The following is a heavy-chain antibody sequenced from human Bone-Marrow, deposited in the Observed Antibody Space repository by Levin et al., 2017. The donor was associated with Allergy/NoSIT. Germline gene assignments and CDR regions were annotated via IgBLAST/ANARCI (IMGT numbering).Heavy chain of an antibody. CDR2: IYYSGST. CDR3: ARVRSSSGWYGGFDY. J-gene: IGHJ4*02. Sequence: SQTLSLTCTVSGGSIRSYYWSWIRQPPGKGLEWIGYIYYSGSTNYNPSLKSRVTISVDTSKNQFSLKLSSVTAADTAVYYCARVRSSSGWYGGFDYWGQGTLVTVSS. D-gene: IGHD6-19*01. CDR1: GGSIRSYY. V-gene: IGHV4-59*01.